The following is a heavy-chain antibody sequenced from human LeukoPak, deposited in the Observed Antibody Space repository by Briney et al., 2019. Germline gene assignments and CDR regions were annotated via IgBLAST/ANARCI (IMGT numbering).Heavy chain of an antibody. CDR2: INPNSGGT. CDR1: GYTFTGYY. Sequence: ASVKVSCKASGYTFTGYYMHWVRQAPGQGLEWMGWINPNSGGTNYAQKFQGRVTMTRDTSISTAYMELSRLRSDDTAVYYCARAKPEYYDILTGYYGTFDYWGQGTLVTVSS. J-gene: IGHJ4*02. V-gene: IGHV1-2*02. D-gene: IGHD3-9*01. CDR3: ARAKPEYYDILTGYYGTFDY.